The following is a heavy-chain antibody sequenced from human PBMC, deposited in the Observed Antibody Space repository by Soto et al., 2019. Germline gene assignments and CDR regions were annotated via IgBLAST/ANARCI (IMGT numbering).Heavy chain of an antibody. CDR3: VRSRVFIAVAGMATYYYYYGMDV. CDR1: GDSVSSDIAA. J-gene: IGHJ6*02. CDR2: TYHRSKWYN. D-gene: IGHD6-19*01. Sequence: SQTLSLTCAISGDSVSSDIAAWNWIRQSPSRGLEWLGRTYHRSKWYNDYAVSVNGRITINPDTSKNHFSLQLNSVTPEDTAVYYCVRSRVFIAVAGMATYYYYYGMDVWGQGTTVTVSS. V-gene: IGHV6-1*01.